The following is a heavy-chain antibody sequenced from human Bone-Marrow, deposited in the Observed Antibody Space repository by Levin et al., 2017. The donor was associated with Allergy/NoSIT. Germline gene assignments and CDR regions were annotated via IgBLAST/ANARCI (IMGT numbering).Heavy chain of an antibody. Sequence: GSLRLSCAVYGGSFSAYYWSWIRQSPGKGLEWIGEINHSGSTNYNPSLKSRVTISIDTSKNQFSLNLSSVTAADTAVYFCARGRGLRLFDYWGQGTLVTVSS. V-gene: IGHV4-34*01. CDR1: GGSFSAYY. CDR3: ARGRGLRLFDY. D-gene: IGHD4-11*01. J-gene: IGHJ4*02. CDR2: INHSGST.